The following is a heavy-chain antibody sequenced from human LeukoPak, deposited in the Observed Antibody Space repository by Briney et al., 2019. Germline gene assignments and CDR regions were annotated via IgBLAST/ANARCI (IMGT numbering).Heavy chain of an antibody. CDR3: ARDRYCSGGSCRNWFDP. CDR1: GYTFTGYY. V-gene: IGHV1-2*02. D-gene: IGHD2-15*01. CDR2: INPNSGGT. J-gene: IGHJ5*02. Sequence: ASVKVSCKASGYTFTGYYMHWVRQAPGQGLEWMGWINPNSGGTNYAQKFQGRVTMTRDTSISTAYMELSRLRSDDTAVYYCARDRYCSGGSCRNWFDPWGQGTLVTVSS.